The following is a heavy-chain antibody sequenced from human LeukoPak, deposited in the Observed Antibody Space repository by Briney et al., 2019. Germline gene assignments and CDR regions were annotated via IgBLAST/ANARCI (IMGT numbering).Heavy chain of an antibody. Sequence: GGSLRLSCAASGFTITNYWMSWLRQPPGKGLEWVANIKQDGSLKYYVDSVKGRFTISRDNTKTSLYLQMDSLRAEDTAVYYCARDYSGYDYPPDYWGQGTLVTVSS. J-gene: IGHJ4*02. CDR1: GFTITNYW. D-gene: IGHD5-12*01. CDR2: IKQDGSLK. V-gene: IGHV3-7*05. CDR3: ARDYSGYDYPPDY.